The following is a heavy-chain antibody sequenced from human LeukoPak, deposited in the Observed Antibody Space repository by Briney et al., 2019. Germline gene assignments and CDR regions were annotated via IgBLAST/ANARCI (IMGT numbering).Heavy chain of an antibody. CDR1: GGSISSYY. J-gene: IGHJ5*02. CDR3: ARFCSYYDSSGYYYGFDP. D-gene: IGHD3-22*01. V-gene: IGHV4-59*01. Sequence: SETLSLTCTVPGGSISSYYWSWIRQPPGKGLEWIGDIYYSGSTNYNPSLKSRVTISVDTSKNQFSLKLSSVTAADTAVYYCARFCSYYDSSGYYYGFDPWGQGTLVTVSS. CDR2: IYYSGST.